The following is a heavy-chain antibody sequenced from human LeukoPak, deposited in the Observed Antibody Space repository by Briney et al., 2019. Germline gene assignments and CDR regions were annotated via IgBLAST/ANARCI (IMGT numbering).Heavy chain of an antibody. CDR1: GLTVTYNY. CDR3: ARGKTQLHFFDY. D-gene: IGHD3-3*02. Sequence: PGGSLRPSCAASGLTVTYNYMSWVRQAPGKGLEWVSVIYSGGSTYSADSVKGRFTISRDDSKNTLNLQMNNLRAEDTAVYYCARGKTQLHFFDYWGQGTLVTVSS. J-gene: IGHJ4*02. V-gene: IGHV3-53*01. CDR2: IYSGGST.